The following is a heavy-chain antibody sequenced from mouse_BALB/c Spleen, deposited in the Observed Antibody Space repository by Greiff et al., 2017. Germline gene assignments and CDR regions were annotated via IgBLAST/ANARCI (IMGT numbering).Heavy chain of an antibody. Sequence: QVQLQQSGAELARPGASVKMSCKASGYTFTSYTMHWVKQRPGQGLEWIGYINPSSGYTNYNQKFKGKATLTADKSSSTAYMQLSSLTSEDSAVYFCARETTVVAPYYFDYWGQGTTLTVSS. CDR1: GYTFTSYT. CDR3: ARETTVVAPYYFDY. V-gene: IGHV1-4*01. D-gene: IGHD1-1*01. J-gene: IGHJ2*01. CDR2: INPSSGYT.